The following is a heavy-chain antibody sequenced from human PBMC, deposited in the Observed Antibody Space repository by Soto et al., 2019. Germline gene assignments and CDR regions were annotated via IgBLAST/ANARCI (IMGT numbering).Heavy chain of an antibody. D-gene: IGHD3-10*01. V-gene: IGHV1-18*04. CDR2: ISAYNGNT. Sequence: QVQLVQSGAEVKKPGAAVKVSCKASGYTFTSYGISWVRQAPGQGLEWMGWISAYNGNTNYAQKLQGRVTMTTDTSTSTDYMELRSLRSDDTAVYYCVRGITMVRGAPSGYGMDVWGQGTTVTGSS. CDR1: GYTFTSYG. J-gene: IGHJ6*02. CDR3: VRGITMVRGAPSGYGMDV.